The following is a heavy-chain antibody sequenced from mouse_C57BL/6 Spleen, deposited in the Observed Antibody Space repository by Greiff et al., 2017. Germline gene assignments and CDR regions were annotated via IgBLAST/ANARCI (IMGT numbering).Heavy chain of an antibody. CDR3: TLQNYGSNDY. Sequence: DVKLVESGGGLVQPGGSMKLSCAASGFTFSDAWMDWVRQSPEKGLEWVAEISNKANNPATYYAESVKGRFTISRDDTKSSVYLQKTSVRAEDTGIYYCTLQNYGSNDYWGQGTTLTVSS. V-gene: IGHV6-6*01. D-gene: IGHD1-1*01. CDR2: ISNKANNPAT. J-gene: IGHJ2*01. CDR1: GFTFSDAW.